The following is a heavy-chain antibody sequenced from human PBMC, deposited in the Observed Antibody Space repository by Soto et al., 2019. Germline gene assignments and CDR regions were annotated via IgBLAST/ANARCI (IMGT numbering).Heavy chain of an antibody. CDR1: GFTFSPYG. V-gene: IGHV3-30*18. Sequence: GGSLRLSCAASGFTFSPYGIHWVRQAPGKGLEWVSLISYDEIKKFYAESVKGRFTISRDNSKNTVYLQMNSLRGEDTAVYYCAKDRDYNLLTGHDAFDVWGQGTMVTVSS. CDR3: AKDRDYNLLTGHDAFDV. CDR2: ISYDEIKK. J-gene: IGHJ3*01. D-gene: IGHD3-9*01.